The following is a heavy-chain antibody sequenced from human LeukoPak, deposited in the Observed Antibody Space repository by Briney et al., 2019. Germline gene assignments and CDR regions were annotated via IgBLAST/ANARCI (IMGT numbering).Heavy chain of an antibody. J-gene: IGHJ3*02. CDR2: IYSGGST. Sequence: GGSLTLSCAASGFTVSSNYMSWVRQAPGKGPEWVSVIYSGGSTYYADSVKGRFTISRHNSKNTLYLQMNSLRAEDTAVYYCARGIVGAPDAFDIWGQGTMVTVSS. D-gene: IGHD1-26*01. CDR3: ARGIVGAPDAFDI. CDR1: GFTVSSNY. V-gene: IGHV3-53*04.